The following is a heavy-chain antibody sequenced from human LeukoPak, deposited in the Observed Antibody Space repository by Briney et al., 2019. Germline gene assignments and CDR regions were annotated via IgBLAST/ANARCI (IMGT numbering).Heavy chain of an antibody. CDR2: IYHRGNT. D-gene: IGHD6-25*01. Sequence: SQTLSLTCAVSGVSISSGGYSWSGIRQPPGKGVEWIGYIYHRGNTYYNLSLKSRVTISVDRSKNHFSLKLSSVTAADTAVYYCASTATSPYFFAYWGQGTLVTVSS. CDR1: GVSISSGGYS. J-gene: IGHJ4*02. V-gene: IGHV4-30-2*01. CDR3: ASTATSPYFFAY.